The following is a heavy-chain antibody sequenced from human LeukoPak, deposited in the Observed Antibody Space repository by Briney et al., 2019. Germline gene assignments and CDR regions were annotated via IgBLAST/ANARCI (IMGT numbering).Heavy chain of an antibody. J-gene: IGHJ6*02. CDR3: ARADSSGYPYYYYYGMDV. D-gene: IGHD3-22*01. CDR1: GYTFTSYD. V-gene: IGHV1-8*01. Sequence: ASVKVSCKASGYTFTSYDINWVRQATGQGLEWMGWMNPNSGNTGYAQKFQGRVTMTRNTSISTAYMELSSLRSEDTAVYYRARADSSGYPYYYYYGMDVWGQGTTVTVSS. CDR2: MNPNSGNT.